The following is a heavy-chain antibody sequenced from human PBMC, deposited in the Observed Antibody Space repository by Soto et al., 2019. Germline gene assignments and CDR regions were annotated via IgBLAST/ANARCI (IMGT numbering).Heavy chain of an antibody. V-gene: IGHV3-33*01. Sequence: QVQVVESGEGVVQPGRSLRLSCTASGFSFSDYVMHWVRQPPGKGLEWVAVIWWHGREIFYEGSVKGRFTISRDNSKNTLYLQMNSLRVEDTAVYYCARDQGGQSGNFIFDNWGQGTLVTVSS. CDR1: GFSFSDYV. J-gene: IGHJ4*02. D-gene: IGHD1-26*01. CDR2: IWWHGREI. CDR3: ARDQGGQSGNFIFDN.